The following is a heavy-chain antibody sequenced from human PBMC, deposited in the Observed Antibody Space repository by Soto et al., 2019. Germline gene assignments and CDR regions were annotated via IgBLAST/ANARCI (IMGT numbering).Heavy chain of an antibody. CDR3: ARGRYGDY. D-gene: IGHD1-1*01. CDR2: ISAHNGNT. V-gene: IGHV1-18*01. CDR1: GYDFTTYG. J-gene: IGHJ4*02. Sequence: QVHLVQSGAEVKKPGASVKVSCKGSGYDFTTYGITWVRQAPGQGLEWMAWISAHNGNTDYAQKLQGRVTVTRDTSTSTAYMALRSLRSDDTAMYYCARGRYGDYWGQGALVTVYS.